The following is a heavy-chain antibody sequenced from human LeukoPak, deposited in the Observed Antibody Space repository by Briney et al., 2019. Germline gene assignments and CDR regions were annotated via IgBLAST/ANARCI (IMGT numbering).Heavy chain of an antibody. CDR1: GYSFTSYW. CDR3: ARREIGYCSSTSCQRYDAFDI. CDR2: IYPGDSDT. V-gene: IGHV5-51*01. D-gene: IGHD2-2*01. J-gene: IGHJ3*02. Sequence: GESLKISCKGSGYSFTSYWIGWVRQMPGKGLEWMGIIYPGDSDTRYSPSFQGQVTISADKSISTAYLQWSSLKASDTAMYYCARREIGYCSSTSCQRYDAFDIWGQGTMVTVSS.